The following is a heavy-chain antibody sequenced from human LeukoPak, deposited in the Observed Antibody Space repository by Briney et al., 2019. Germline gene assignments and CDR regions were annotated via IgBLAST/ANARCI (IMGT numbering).Heavy chain of an antibody. CDR2: IYYSEST. V-gene: IGHV4-31*03. Sequence: PSQTLSLTCIVSGGSLSSGGYYWSWIRQHPGKGLEWLGYIYYSESTFYNPSLKSRVTISVDTSKNQFSLKLSSVTAADTGVYDCARSYGSGSAGYDYWGQGTLVTVSS. CDR1: GGSLSSGGYY. D-gene: IGHD3-10*01. J-gene: IGHJ4*02. CDR3: ARSYGSGSAGYDY.